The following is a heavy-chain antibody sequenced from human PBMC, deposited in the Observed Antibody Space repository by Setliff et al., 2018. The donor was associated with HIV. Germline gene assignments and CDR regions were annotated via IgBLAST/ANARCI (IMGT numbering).Heavy chain of an antibody. CDR2: ISATGTSV. CDR3: VTSEPYNSSPFH. D-gene: IGHD6-13*01. J-gene: IGHJ4*02. Sequence: GGSLRLSCAASGFTFSAWTMNWVRQAPGKGLEWISYISATGTSVYYADSVKGRFTISRDNAKNSLYLQMNSLRAEDTAVYYCVTSEPYNSSPFHWGQGTLVTVSS. CDR1: GFTFSAWT. V-gene: IGHV3-48*04.